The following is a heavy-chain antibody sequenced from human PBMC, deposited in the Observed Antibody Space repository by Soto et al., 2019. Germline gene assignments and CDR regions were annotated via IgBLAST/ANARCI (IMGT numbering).Heavy chain of an antibody. CDR1: GFTFGNYA. Sequence: EVQLLDSGGGLAQPGGSLRLSCAASGFTFGNYAMNWVRQAPGKGLEWVSTVSGNGAVTYYADSVKGRFTITRDNSRSTLSLQMNNLRAEDTAIYFCAKVPARLKTFDYWGQGTLVTVSS. J-gene: IGHJ4*02. D-gene: IGHD2-2*01. CDR2: VSGNGAVT. CDR3: AKVPARLKTFDY. V-gene: IGHV3-23*01.